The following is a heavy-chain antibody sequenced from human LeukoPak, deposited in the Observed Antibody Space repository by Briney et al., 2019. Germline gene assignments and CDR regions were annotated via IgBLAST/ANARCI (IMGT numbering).Heavy chain of an antibody. CDR3: ARATFGELLIDY. Sequence: SETLSLPCTVSGGSISSGSYYWRWIRQPAGKGLEWIGRIYTSGSTTYNPSLKSRVSISVDTSINQFSLKLSSVTAADTAVYYCARATFGELLIDYWGQGTLVTVSS. CDR1: GGSISSGSYY. V-gene: IGHV4-61*02. J-gene: IGHJ4*02. D-gene: IGHD3-10*01. CDR2: IYTSGST.